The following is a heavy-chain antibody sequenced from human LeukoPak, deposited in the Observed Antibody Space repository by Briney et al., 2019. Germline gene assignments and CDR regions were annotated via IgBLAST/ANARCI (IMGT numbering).Heavy chain of an antibody. CDR2: INPSGGST. CDR3: ARVEMTMVRGVIVYYYYGMDV. Sequence: ASVKVSCKASGYTFTSYYMHWVRQAPGQGLEWMGIINPSGGSTSYAQKFQGRVTMTRNTSISTAYMELSSLRSEDTAVYYCARVEMTMVRGVIVYYYYGMDVWGQGTTVTVSS. CDR1: GYTFTSYY. D-gene: IGHD3-10*01. J-gene: IGHJ6*02. V-gene: IGHV1-46*01.